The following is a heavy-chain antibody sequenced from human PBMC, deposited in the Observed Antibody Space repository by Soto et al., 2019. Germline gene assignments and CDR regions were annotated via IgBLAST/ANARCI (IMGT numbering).Heavy chain of an antibody. V-gene: IGHV4-34*01. D-gene: IGHD3-10*01. CDR3: ARLGRDGEARCDALDI. CDR2: INHSGST. Sequence: PSETLSLTCAVYGGSFSGYYWSWIRQPPGKGLEWIGEINHSGSTNYNPSLKSRVTISVDTSKNQFSLKLSSVTAADTAVYYCARLGRDGEARCDALDIWGQGTMVTVSS. J-gene: IGHJ3*02. CDR1: GGSFSGYY.